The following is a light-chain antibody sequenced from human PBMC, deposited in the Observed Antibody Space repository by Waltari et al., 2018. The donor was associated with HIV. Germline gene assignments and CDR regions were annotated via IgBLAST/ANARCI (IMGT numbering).Light chain of an antibody. V-gene: IGLV1-44*01. CDR1: RSKIGSHD. Sequence: QSVLPQPPSASGTPGQRVTMSCSGSRSKIGSHDVNWYQQVPGTAPKFLMYSNNKRPSGVPDRFSGSKSGTSASLAISGLQSDDEADYYCAAWDESLNAWVFGGGTRLTVL. CDR3: AAWDESLNAWV. J-gene: IGLJ3*02. CDR2: SNN.